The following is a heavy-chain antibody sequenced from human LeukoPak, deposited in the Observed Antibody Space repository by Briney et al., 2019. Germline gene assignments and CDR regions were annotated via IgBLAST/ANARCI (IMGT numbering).Heavy chain of an antibody. CDR2: ISGSGGST. CDR3: AKRAGDSSSWYYFDY. Sequence: GGSLRLSCAASGFTFSSYAMSWVRQAPGKGLEWVSAISGSGGSTYYADSVKCRFTISRDNSKNTLYLKMNSMRAEDTAVYYCAKRAGDSSSWYYFDYWGQGTLVTVSS. J-gene: IGHJ4*02. D-gene: IGHD6-13*01. V-gene: IGHV3-23*01. CDR1: GFTFSSYA.